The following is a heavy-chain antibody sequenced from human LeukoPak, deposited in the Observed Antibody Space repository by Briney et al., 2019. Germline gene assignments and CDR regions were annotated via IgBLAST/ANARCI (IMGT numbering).Heavy chain of an antibody. D-gene: IGHD3-22*01. V-gene: IGHV3-23*01. J-gene: IGHJ4*02. CDR3: ARPYYYDSSGYYY. Sequence: GGSLRLSCAASGFTFSSYAMSWVRQAPGKGLEWVSAISGSGGSTYYADSVKGRFTISRDNSKNTLYLRMNSLRAEDTAVYYCARPYYYDSSGYYYWGQGTLVTVSS. CDR2: ISGSGGST. CDR1: GFTFSSYA.